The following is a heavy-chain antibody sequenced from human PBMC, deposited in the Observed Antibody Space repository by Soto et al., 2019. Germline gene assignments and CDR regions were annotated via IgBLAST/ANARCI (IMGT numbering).Heavy chain of an antibody. J-gene: IGHJ6*02. V-gene: IGHV1-69*12. CDR1: GGTFSNYA. CDR3: ARVEAVAGLYNYHGLDV. CDR2: IVPIFGTT. D-gene: IGHD6-19*01. Sequence: QVQLVQSGAEVKKPGSSVKVSCKVSGGTFSNYAIDWVRLAPGHGLEWMGGIVPIFGTTYYTQKFQGRATISADESTTTADVEMSSRRSEDTAIYYCARVEAVAGLYNYHGLDVWGQGTAVTVSS.